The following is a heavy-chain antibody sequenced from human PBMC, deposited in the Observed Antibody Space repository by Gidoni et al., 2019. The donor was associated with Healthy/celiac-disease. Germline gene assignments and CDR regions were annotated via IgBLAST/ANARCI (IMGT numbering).Heavy chain of an antibody. CDR1: GGTFSSYA. CDR2: IIPIFGTA. D-gene: IGHD3-3*01. Sequence: QVQLVQSGAEVKKPGSSVKVSCKASGGTFSSYAISWVRQAPGQGLEWMGGIIPIFGTANYAQKFQGRVTITADESTSTAYMELSSLRSEDTAVYYCARDATNYDFWSGIPYYFDYWGQGTLVTVSS. V-gene: IGHV1-69*01. J-gene: IGHJ4*02. CDR3: ARDATNYDFWSGIPYYFDY.